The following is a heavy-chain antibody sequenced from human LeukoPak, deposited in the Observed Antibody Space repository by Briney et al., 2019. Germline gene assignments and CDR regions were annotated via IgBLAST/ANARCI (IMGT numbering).Heavy chain of an antibody. V-gene: IGHV3-48*02. CDR2: ISSSGTTI. J-gene: IGHJ4*02. Sequence: GGSLRLSCAASGFIFSRNNMNWVRQAPGKGLERVSYISSSGTTIYYADSVKGRFTISRDNAKNSLYLQMNSLRDEDTAVYYCACARTGGAYFDYWGQGTLVTVSS. CDR1: GFIFSRNN. CDR3: ACARTGGAYFDY. D-gene: IGHD1-1*01.